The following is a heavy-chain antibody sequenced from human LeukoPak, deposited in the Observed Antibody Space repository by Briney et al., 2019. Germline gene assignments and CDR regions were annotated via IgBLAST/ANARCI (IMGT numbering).Heavy chain of an antibody. Sequence: PGGPLRLSCAASGFTFSSYSMNWVRQAPGKGLEWVSSISSSSSYIYYADSVKGRFTISRDNAKNSLYLQMNSLRAEDTAVYYCARGKYCSSTSCRPPCDYWGQGTLVTVSS. CDR1: GFTFSSYS. D-gene: IGHD2-2*01. CDR3: ARGKYCSSTSCRPPCDY. CDR2: ISSSSSYI. V-gene: IGHV3-21*01. J-gene: IGHJ4*02.